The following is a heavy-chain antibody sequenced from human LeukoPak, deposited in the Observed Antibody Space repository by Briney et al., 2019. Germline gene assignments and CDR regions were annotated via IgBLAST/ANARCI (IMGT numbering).Heavy chain of an antibody. CDR3: ARDSPIAAAGT. D-gene: IGHD6-13*01. J-gene: IGHJ4*02. CDR1: GGSISSGSCY. CDR2: IYTSGST. Sequence: PSQTLSLTCTVTGGSISSGSCYWSWIRQPAGKGLEWIGRIYTSGSTNYNPSLKSRVTISVDTSKNQFSLKLSSVTAADTAVYYCARDSPIAAAGTWGQGTLVTVSS. V-gene: IGHV4-61*02.